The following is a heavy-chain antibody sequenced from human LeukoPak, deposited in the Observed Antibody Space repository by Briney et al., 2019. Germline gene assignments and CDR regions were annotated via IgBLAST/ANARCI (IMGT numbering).Heavy chain of an antibody. J-gene: IGHJ4*02. CDR3: AVVTAVNTLFGY. D-gene: IGHD2-21*02. V-gene: IGHV3-48*01. CDR1: GFTFSSYS. Sequence: GGSLRLSCAASGFTFSSYSVNWVRQAPGKGLEWDSYISSSSSTIYYADSVKGRFTISRDNAKNSLYLQMNSLRAEDTAVYYCAVVTAVNTLFGYWGQGTLVTVSS. CDR2: ISSSSSTI.